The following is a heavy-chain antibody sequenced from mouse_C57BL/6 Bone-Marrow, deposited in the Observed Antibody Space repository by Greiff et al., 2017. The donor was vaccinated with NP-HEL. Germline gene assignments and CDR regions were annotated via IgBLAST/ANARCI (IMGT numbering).Heavy chain of an antibody. CDR3: ASRSSFFDY. J-gene: IGHJ2*01. D-gene: IGHD1-1*01. Sequence: EVQLVESGPGLVKPSQSLSLTCSVTGYSITSGYYWNWIRQFPGNKLEWMGYISYDGSNNYNPSLKNRISITRDTSKNQFFLKLNSVTTEDTATYYCASRSSFFDYWGQGTTLTVSS. CDR2: ISYDGSN. CDR1: GYSITSGYY. V-gene: IGHV3-6*01.